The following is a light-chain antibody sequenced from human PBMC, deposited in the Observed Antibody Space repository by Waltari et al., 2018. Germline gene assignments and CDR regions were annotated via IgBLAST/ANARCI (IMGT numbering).Light chain of an antibody. J-gene: IGKJ1*01. CDR2: GAS. CDR3: QQYNNWPWT. V-gene: IGKV3-15*01. Sequence: EIVMTQSPATLSVSPGERATLSCRAMQSVSSSVAWYQQKPGQAPRLLIFGASTRATGIPARFSGSGSGTEFTLTISSLQSEDFAVYYCQQYNNWPWTFGQGTKVEIK. CDR1: QSVSSS.